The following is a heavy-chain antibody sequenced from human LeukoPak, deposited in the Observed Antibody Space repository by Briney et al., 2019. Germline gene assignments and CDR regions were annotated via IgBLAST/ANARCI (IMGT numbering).Heavy chain of an antibody. V-gene: IGHV4-4*07. Sequence: SETLSLTCTISGGSFSNYYWTWVRQPAGKRLEWIGRIYISVSTNYNPSLQSRVTMSLDTSKNQFSLTQRSVTAADTAMYYCARSLGSAPGWSFDPWGRGTLITVAS. J-gene: IGHJ2*01. CDR3: ARSLGSAPGWSFDP. D-gene: IGHD3-16*01. CDR1: GGSFSNYY. CDR2: IYISVST.